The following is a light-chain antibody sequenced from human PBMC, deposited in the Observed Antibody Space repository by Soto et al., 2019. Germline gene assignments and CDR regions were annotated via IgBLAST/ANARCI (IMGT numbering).Light chain of an antibody. V-gene: IGKV3-11*01. CDR3: QERSNWIT. CDR1: QSVSNY. J-gene: IGKJ5*01. CDR2: DAS. Sequence: IVLTQSPATLSLSPLERSTISLRSSQSVSNYLAWYQKKPGQAPRLLIYDASNRATGIPARFSGSGSGTDFTLTFSSLEPEDFAVYYCQERSNWITFGQGTRLEIK.